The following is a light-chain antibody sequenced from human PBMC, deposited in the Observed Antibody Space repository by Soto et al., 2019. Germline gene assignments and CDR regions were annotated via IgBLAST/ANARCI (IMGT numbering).Light chain of an antibody. CDR1: SSDVGGYDY. CDR3: AAWDDSLEGVV. CDR2: DVS. J-gene: IGLJ3*02. Sequence: QSALTQPASVSGSPGQSITISCTGTSSDVGGYDYVSWYQQHPGKAPKLMIYDVSDRPSEVSNRFSGSKSGNTASLTISGLQAEDEADYYCAAWDDSLEGVVLGGGTKLTVL. V-gene: IGLV2-14*01.